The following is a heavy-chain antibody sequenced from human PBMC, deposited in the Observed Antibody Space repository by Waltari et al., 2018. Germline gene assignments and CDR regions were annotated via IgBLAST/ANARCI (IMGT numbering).Heavy chain of an antibody. CDR3: ARQQLVFDS. Sequence: WVRQAPGKGLEWVSVISSGGSTYYTDSVKGRFTISRDNSKNTLYLQMNSLRAEDTAVYYCARQQLVFDSWGQGTLVTVSS. V-gene: IGHV3-66*04. CDR2: ISSGGST. J-gene: IGHJ4*02. D-gene: IGHD1-1*01.